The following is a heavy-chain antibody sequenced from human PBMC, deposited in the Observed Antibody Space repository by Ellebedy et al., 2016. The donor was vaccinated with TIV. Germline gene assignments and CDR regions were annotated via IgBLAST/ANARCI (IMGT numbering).Heavy chain of an antibody. Sequence: ESLKISCAVHGGSLSSDYWSWIRQSPEKGLEWIGEINHSGSTSYNPSLKSRVSISVDTPKKQFSLKMSSVTAADTAVYYCARAFQYSSGWAFDYWGQGTLVTVSS. D-gene: IGHD6-19*01. CDR1: GGSLSSDY. V-gene: IGHV4-34*01. CDR3: ARAFQYSSGWAFDY. CDR2: INHSGST. J-gene: IGHJ4*02.